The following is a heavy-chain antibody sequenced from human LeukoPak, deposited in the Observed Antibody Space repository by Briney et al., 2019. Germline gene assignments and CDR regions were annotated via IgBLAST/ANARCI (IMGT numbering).Heavy chain of an antibody. J-gene: IGHJ6*03. CDR1: GFTIDDYG. Sequence: GGSLRLSCAASGFTIDDYGMSWVRQAPGKGLEWVSGINWNGGSTGYADSVKGRFTISRDNAKNSLYLQMNSLRAEDTALYYCARGYCSSTSCYLYYYYMDVWGKGTTVTVSS. D-gene: IGHD2-2*01. CDR3: ARGYCSSTSCYLYYYYMDV. CDR2: INWNGGST. V-gene: IGHV3-20*04.